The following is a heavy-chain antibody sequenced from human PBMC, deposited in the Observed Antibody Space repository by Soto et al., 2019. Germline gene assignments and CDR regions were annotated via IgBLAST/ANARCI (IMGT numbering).Heavy chain of an antibody. Sequence: SETQSLTTTVSGGSLSSSSYFWSWIRPPPGKEPEWIGYIYYSGSTNYNPSLKSRVTISLDTSKSQFSLKLSSVTAADTAVYYCARDGGYCSGGSCYSDFYFDYWGQGILVTVSS. V-gene: IGHV4-61*01. J-gene: IGHJ4*02. CDR1: GGSLSSSSYF. D-gene: IGHD2-15*01. CDR2: IYYSGST. CDR3: ARDGGYCSGGSCYSDFYFDY.